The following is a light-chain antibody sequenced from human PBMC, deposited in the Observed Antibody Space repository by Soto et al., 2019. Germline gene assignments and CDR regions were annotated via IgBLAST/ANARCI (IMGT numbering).Light chain of an antibody. Sequence: EIQVTQSPNVLSSSLLDTATITCLASQALSNYLAWYQQKPGKAPDLLIYSASTLQSGVPSRFSGSGSETEFSLTIRALQPEDFATYYCQQLSRYPLTFGGGTNVDIK. CDR2: SAS. V-gene: IGKV1-9*01. CDR3: QQLSRYPLT. CDR1: QALSNY. J-gene: IGKJ4*01.